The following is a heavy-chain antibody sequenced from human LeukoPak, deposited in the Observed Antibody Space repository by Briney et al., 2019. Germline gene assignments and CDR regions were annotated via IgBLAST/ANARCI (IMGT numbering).Heavy chain of an antibody. CDR3: ARGRHYGSGSYYPNYFDY. CDR1: GGSISSGSYY. CDR2: IYYSGST. Sequence: SETLSLTCTVSGGSISSGSYYWSWIRQPPGKGLEWIGYIYYSGSTYYNPSLKSRITISVDTSKNQFSLKLSSVTAADTAVYYCARGRHYGSGSYYPNYFDYWGQETLVTVSS. J-gene: IGHJ4*02. D-gene: IGHD3-10*01. V-gene: IGHV4-30-4*01.